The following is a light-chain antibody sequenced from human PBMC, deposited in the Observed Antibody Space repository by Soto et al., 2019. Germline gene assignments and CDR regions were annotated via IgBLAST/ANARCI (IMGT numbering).Light chain of an antibody. V-gene: IGKV3-20*01. CDR3: QQYASPPPT. CDR2: GAS. CDR1: QSVSSY. J-gene: IGKJ1*01. Sequence: EIVLTQSPGSLSLSPGERATLSCRASQSVSSYLAWYQQKPGQAPRPLIYGASSRATGIPDRFSGSGSGTDFTLTISRLEPEDFAVYYCQQYASPPPTFGQGTKVEIK.